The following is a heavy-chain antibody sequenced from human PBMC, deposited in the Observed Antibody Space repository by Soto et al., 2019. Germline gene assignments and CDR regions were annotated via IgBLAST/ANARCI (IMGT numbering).Heavy chain of an antibody. CDR2: IDPSDSYT. V-gene: IGHV5-10-1*01. D-gene: IGHD6-19*01. Sequence: EVQLVQSGAEVKKSGESLRIYCKGSGYSFTSYWINWVRQMPGKGLEWMGRIDPSDSYTNYSPSFQGHVTISADKSISTASLQWSSLEASDTAMYDWASVSGWYGLADIWGQGTMVTVSS. J-gene: IGHJ3*02. CDR1: GYSFTSYW. CDR3: ASVSGWYGLADI.